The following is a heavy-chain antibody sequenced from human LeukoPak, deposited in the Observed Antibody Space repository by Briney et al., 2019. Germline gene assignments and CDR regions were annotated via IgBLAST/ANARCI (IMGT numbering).Heavy chain of an antibody. CDR2: MNPNSGNT. D-gene: IGHD6-13*01. Sequence: GASVKVSCKASGYTFTSYDINWVRQATGQGLEWMGWMNPNSGNTGYAQKFRGRVTMTRNTSISTAYMELSSLRSEDTAVYYCARGAHSLAAAIDYWGQGTLVTVSS. CDR1: GYTFTSYD. J-gene: IGHJ4*02. CDR3: ARGAHSLAAAIDY. V-gene: IGHV1-8*01.